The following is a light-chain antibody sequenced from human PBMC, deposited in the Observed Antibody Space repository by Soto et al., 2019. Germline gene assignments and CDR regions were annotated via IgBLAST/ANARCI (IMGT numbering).Light chain of an antibody. Sequence: QSALTQPASVSGSPGQSITISCTGTSSDVGGYNYVSWYQQHPGKAPKLIIYEVSNRPSGVSNRFSGSKSGNTASLTISGLQAEDEADYYCSSYTRSSTPYVFGTGTKLTVL. V-gene: IGLV2-14*01. CDR2: EVS. J-gene: IGLJ1*01. CDR1: SSDVGGYNY. CDR3: SSYTRSSTPYV.